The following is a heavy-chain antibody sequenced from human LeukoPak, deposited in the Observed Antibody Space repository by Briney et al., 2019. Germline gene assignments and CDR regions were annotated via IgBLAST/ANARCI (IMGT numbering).Heavy chain of an antibody. D-gene: IGHD4-17*01. V-gene: IGHV3-7*01. CDR1: GFTFSNYW. Sequence: GGSLRLSCAASGFTFSNYWMSWVRQAPGRGLEWVGNIQEDGSAQYYVDSVKGRFTISRDNAKNSLYLQMNSLRAEDTAVYYCARVACGDRYWGQGTLVTVSS. CDR3: ARVACGDRY. CDR2: IQEDGSAQ. J-gene: IGHJ4*02.